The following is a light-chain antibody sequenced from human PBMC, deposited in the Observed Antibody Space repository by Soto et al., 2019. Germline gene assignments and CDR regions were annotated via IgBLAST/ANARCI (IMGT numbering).Light chain of an antibody. V-gene: IGKV3D-15*01. Sequence: EMLMTQSPATQSVSPGERASLSCTASQSVSSTLDWYQQKPGQAPRLLIYGASTRATGIPARFSGSGSGTEFTLSISSLQSEDFAVYYCQQYNDWPQTFGQGTKVDI. CDR3: QQYNDWPQT. CDR1: QSVSST. J-gene: IGKJ1*01. CDR2: GAS.